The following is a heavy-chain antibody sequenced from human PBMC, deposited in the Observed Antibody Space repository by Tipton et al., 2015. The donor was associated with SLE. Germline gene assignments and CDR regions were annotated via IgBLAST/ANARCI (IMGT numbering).Heavy chain of an antibody. CDR1: RFTFSSYA. CDR2: ISYDGSNE. D-gene: IGHD6-13*01. V-gene: IGHV3-30*04. CDR3: ARDVAAAVYYFDY. J-gene: IGHJ4*02. Sequence: SLRLSCAASRFTFSSYALHWVRQAPGKGLEWVAVISYDGSNEYYADSVKGRFTISRDNSKNTLYLQMNSLRAEDTAVYYCARDVAAAVYYFDYWGQGTLVTVSS.